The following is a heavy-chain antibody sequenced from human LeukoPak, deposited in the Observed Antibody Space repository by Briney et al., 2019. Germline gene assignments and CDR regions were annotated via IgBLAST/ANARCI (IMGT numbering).Heavy chain of an antibody. Sequence: GGSLRLSCAASGFTFSSYAMRWVRQAPGKGLEWVSAISGSGGSTYYADSVKGRFTISRDNAKNSLYLQMNSLRAEDTALYYCARKYCSTTSCLFDYWGQGTLVIVSS. CDR3: ARKYCSTTSCLFDY. CDR2: ISGSGGST. J-gene: IGHJ4*02. D-gene: IGHD2-2*01. V-gene: IGHV3-23*01. CDR1: GFTFSSYA.